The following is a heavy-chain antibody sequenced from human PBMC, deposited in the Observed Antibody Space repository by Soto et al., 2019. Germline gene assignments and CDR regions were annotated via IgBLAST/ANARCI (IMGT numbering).Heavy chain of an antibody. D-gene: IGHD5-18*01. J-gene: IGHJ6*02. CDR1: GYTFTGYY. CDR2: INPNSGGT. V-gene: IGHV1-2*02. CDR3: ARETAMVFYYYYYYGMDV. Sequence: AASVKVSCKASGYTFTGYYMHWVRQAPGQGLEWMGWINPNSGGTNYAQKFQGRVTMTRDTSISTAYMELSRLRSDDTAVYYCARETAMVFYYYYYYGMDVWGQGTTVTVSS.